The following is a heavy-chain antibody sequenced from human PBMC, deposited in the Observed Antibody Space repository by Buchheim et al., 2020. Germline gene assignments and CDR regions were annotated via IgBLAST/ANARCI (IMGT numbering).Heavy chain of an antibody. Sequence: QVQLQESGPGLVKPSQTLSLTCTVSGGSISSGDYYWSWIRQPPGKGLEWIGYIYYSGSNYYNPSLKSRVTISVDTSKHQLPLKLSSVTAADTAVYYCARSPRDSSGYYYRLSVYFQHWGQGTL. CDR1: GGSISSGDYY. J-gene: IGHJ1*01. CDR2: IYYSGSN. D-gene: IGHD3-22*01. CDR3: ARSPRDSSGYYYRLSVYFQH. V-gene: IGHV4-30-4*01.